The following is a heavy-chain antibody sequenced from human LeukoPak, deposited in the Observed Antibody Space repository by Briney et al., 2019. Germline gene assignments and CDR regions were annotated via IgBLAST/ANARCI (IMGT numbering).Heavy chain of an antibody. J-gene: IGHJ5*02. V-gene: IGHV3-43*02. CDR1: GFTFDAYA. CDR3: AKAGSGWFSWFDP. Sequence: PGGSLRLSCAASGFTFDAYAMHWVRQAPGKGLEWVSLISGDGGSTYYADSVKGRFTISRDNSKNSLYLQMNSLRTEDTAFYFCAKAGSGWFSWFDPWGQGTLVTVSS. D-gene: IGHD6-19*01. CDR2: ISGDGGST.